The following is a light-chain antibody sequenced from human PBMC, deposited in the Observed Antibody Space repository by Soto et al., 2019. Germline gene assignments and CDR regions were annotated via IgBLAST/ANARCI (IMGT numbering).Light chain of an antibody. Sequence: DLQMTQSPSSLSASVGDRVSITCRASQSISTNLNWYQQKPGKAPKLLIYAASTLQSGVPSTFSGSGSGTDFTLTISSLQPEDFATYFCQQCYGTPLTFGGGTKVDI. CDR1: QSISTN. J-gene: IGKJ4*01. V-gene: IGKV1-39*01. CDR2: AAS. CDR3: QQCYGTPLT.